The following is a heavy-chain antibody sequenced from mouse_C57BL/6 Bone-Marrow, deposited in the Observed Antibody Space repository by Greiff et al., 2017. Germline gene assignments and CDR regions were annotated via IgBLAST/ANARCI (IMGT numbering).Heavy chain of an antibody. J-gene: IGHJ3*01. V-gene: IGHV5-17*01. CDR2: ISSGSSTS. CDR1: GFTFSDYG. D-gene: IGHD2-5*01. CDR3: AVAYYSNCVPWFAY. Sequence: EVQVVESGGGLVKPGGSLKLSCAASGFTFSDYGMHWVRQAPEKGLEWVAYISSGSSTSYYADTVKGRFTITTDNSNNTLFLQMTSLRSEDTAMYYCAVAYYSNCVPWFAYWGRGTLVTVSA.